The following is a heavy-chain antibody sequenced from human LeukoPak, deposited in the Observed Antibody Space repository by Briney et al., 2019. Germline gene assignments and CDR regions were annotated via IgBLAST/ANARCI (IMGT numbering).Heavy chain of an antibody. Sequence: SETLSLTRTVSGYSISSGYYWGWIRQPPGKGLEWIGSIYHSGSTYYNPSLKSRVTISVDTSKNRFSLKLTSVTAADTAVYYCARQTGSGLFILPGGQGTLVTVSS. D-gene: IGHD3/OR15-3a*01. J-gene: IGHJ4*02. V-gene: IGHV4-38-2*02. CDR3: ARQTGSGLFILP. CDR2: IYHSGST. CDR1: GYSISSGYY.